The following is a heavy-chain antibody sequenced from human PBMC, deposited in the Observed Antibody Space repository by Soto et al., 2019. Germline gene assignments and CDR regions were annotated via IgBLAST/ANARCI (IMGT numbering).Heavy chain of an antibody. CDR1: GYTFTGYY. V-gene: IGHV1-2*04. J-gene: IGHJ5*02. Sequence: QVQLVQSGAEVKKPGASVKVSCKASGYTFTGYYMHWVRQAPGQGLEWLGWINPNSGGTNYAEKFQGWDTMTRDTSISTAYMELSRLRSDDTAVYYCARGQDIVVVVAATGWFDPWGQGTLVTVSS. CDR3: ARGQDIVVVVAATGWFDP. D-gene: IGHD2-15*01. CDR2: INPNSGGT.